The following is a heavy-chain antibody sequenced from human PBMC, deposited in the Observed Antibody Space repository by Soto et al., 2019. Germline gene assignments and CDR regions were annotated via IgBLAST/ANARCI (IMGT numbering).Heavy chain of an antibody. CDR1: GFTFSSYA. D-gene: IGHD3-3*01. Sequence: GGSLRLSCAASGFTFSSYAMHWVRQAPGKGLEWVAVISYDGSNKYYADSVKGRFTISRDNSKNTLYLQMNSLRAEDTAVYDWPPPPGAIFGGPFDYWGQETLVTVPS. J-gene: IGHJ4*02. CDR3: PPPPGAIFGGPFDY. V-gene: IGHV3-30-3*01. CDR2: ISYDGSNK.